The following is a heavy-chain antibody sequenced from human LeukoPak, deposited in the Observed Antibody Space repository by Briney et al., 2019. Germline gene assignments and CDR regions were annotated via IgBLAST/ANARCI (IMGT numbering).Heavy chain of an antibody. CDR2: ISSSSSYI. J-gene: IGHJ3*02. V-gene: IGHV3-21*01. Sequence: GGSLRLSCAASGFTFSTHNMNWVRQAPGKGLEWVSSISSSSSYIYYADSVKGRFTISRDNAKNSLYLQMNSLRAEDTAVYYCARVKDPAYPGAFDIWGQGTRVTVSS. CDR1: GFTFSTHN. CDR3: ARVKDPAYPGAFDI.